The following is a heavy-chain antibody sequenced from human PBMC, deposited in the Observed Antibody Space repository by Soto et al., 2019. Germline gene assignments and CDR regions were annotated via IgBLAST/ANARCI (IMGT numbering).Heavy chain of an antibody. J-gene: IGHJ4*02. D-gene: IGHD3-10*01. CDR1: GFTFSSYW. CDR2: IKQDGSEK. V-gene: IGHV3-7*01. CDR3: ARRSCPARPNCGSDY. Sequence: GGSLRLSCAASGFTFSSYWMSWVRQATGKGLEWVANIKQDGSEKYYVDSVKGRFTISRDNAKNSLYLQMNSLRAEDTAVYYCARRSCPARPNCGSDYWGQGTLVTLSS.